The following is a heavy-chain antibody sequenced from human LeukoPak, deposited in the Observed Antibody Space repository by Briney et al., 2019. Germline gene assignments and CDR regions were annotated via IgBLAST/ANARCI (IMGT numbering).Heavy chain of an antibody. Sequence: SETLSLTCTVSGGSISSYYWSWIRQPPGKGLEWIGYIYYSGSTNYNPSLKSRVTISVDTSKNQFSLKLSSVTAADTAVYYCAREDGVTYLPGYWGQGTLVTVSS. CDR3: AREDGVTYLPGY. CDR1: GGSISSYY. D-gene: IGHD4-23*01. V-gene: IGHV4-59*01. CDR2: IYYSGST. J-gene: IGHJ4*02.